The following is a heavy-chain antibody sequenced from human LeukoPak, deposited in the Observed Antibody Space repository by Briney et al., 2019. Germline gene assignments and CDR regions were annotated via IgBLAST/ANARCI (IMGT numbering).Heavy chain of an antibody. V-gene: IGHV1-46*01. CDR2: INPSGGST. Sequence: ASVKVSCKASGYTFTGYYMHWVRQAPGQGLEWMGIINPSGGSTSCAQKFQGRVTMTRDMSTSTVYMELSSLRSEDTAVYYCAGGLLPSDAFDIWGQGTMVTVSS. D-gene: IGHD3-22*01. CDR1: GYTFTGYY. J-gene: IGHJ3*02. CDR3: AGGLLPSDAFDI.